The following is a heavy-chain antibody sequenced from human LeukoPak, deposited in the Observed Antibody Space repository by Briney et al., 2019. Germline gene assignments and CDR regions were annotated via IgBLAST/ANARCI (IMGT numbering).Heavy chain of an antibody. V-gene: IGHV4-4*02. Sequence: PSGTLSLTCAVSGASIDSHSWWSWVRQPPGKGLEWIGEIYHSGGANYKPSLKSRVTMSVDTSKNHFSLKLPSVTAADQPVYYCGRMGVLPFFYYGKDVWGQGTTVTVSS. J-gene: IGHJ6*02. CDR3: GRMGVLPFFYYGKDV. CDR1: GASIDSHSW. CDR2: IYHSGGA. D-gene: IGHD2/OR15-2a*01.